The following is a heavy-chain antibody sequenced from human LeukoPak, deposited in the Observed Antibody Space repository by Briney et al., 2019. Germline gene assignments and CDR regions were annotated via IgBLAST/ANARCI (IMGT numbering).Heavy chain of an antibody. Sequence: SSVKVSCKASGGTFSSDAISWVRQAPGQGLEWMGGIIPIFGTANYAQKFQGRVTITTDESTSTAYMELSSLRSEDTAVYYCARESGYYDKNWFDPWGQGTLVTVSS. J-gene: IGHJ5*02. CDR1: GGTFSSDA. V-gene: IGHV1-69*05. CDR3: ARESGYYDKNWFDP. D-gene: IGHD3-22*01. CDR2: IIPIFGTA.